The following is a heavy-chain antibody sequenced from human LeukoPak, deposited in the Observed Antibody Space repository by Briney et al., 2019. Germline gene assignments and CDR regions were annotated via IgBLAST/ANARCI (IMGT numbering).Heavy chain of an antibody. CDR1: GFTFSSYE. Sequence: PGGSLRLSCAASGFTFSSYEMNWVRQAPGKGLEWVSYISSSGSTIYYADSVKGRFTISRDNAQNSLYLQMNSLRAEDTAVYYCARGGHDYYDTSGYYYLYWGQGTLVTVSS. CDR3: ARGGHDYYDTSGYYYLY. J-gene: IGHJ4*02. D-gene: IGHD3-22*01. CDR2: ISSSGSTI. V-gene: IGHV3-48*03.